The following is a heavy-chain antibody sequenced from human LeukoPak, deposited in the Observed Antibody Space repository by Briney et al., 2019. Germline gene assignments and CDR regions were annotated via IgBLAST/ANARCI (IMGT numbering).Heavy chain of an antibody. D-gene: IGHD3-22*01. J-gene: IGHJ6*02. CDR2: ISYDGSNK. Sequence: GRSLRLSCAASGFTFSSYAMHWVRQAPGKGLEWVAVISYDGSNKYYADSVKGRFTISRDNSKNTLYLQMNSLRAEDTAVYYCARDASATYYSDSSGYYTDYYGMDVWGQGTTVTVSS. V-gene: IGHV3-30*14. CDR1: GFTFSSYA. CDR3: ARDASATYYSDSSGYYTDYYGMDV.